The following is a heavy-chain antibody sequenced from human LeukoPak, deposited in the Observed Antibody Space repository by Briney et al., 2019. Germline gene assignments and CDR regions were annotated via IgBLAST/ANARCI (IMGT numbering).Heavy chain of an antibody. J-gene: IGHJ3*02. V-gene: IGHV4-39*07. D-gene: IGHD1-1*01. Sequence: SETLSLTCTVSGGSISVNRYYWGWIRQPPGKGPEWLASMDYSGNTYYNPSLRSRVTISVATSNTQFSLMLTSVTAADTAVYYCARQDRITNSIDAFDIWGQGTMVTVSS. CDR3: ARQDRITNSIDAFDI. CDR1: GGSISVNRYY. CDR2: MDYSGNT.